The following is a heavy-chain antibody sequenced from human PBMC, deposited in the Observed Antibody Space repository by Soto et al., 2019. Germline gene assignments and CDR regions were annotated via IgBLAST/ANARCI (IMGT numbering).Heavy chain of an antibody. J-gene: IGHJ6*02. V-gene: IGHV1-69*01. D-gene: IGHD4-17*01. Sequence: QVQLVQSGAEVKKPGSSVKVSCKASGGTFSSYAISWVRQAPGQGLEWMGGIIPIFGTANYAQKFQGRVTITADESTSTAYMELSSLRSEDTAVYYCARAGTVTTSPDYWYYGMDVWGQGTTVTVSS. CDR2: IIPIFGTA. CDR3: ARAGTVTTSPDYWYYGMDV. CDR1: GGTFSSYA.